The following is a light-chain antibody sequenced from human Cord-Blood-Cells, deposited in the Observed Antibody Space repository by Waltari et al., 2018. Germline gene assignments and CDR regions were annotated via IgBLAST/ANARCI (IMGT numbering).Light chain of an antibody. CDR3: QQRSNWPLT. V-gene: IGKV3-11*01. Sequence: DIVLTQSPATLSLSPGERATPSCRASQSVSTYLAWYQQKPGQAPRPPSYDASNRATGIPARFSGSGAGTDFTLTISSLEPEDFGVYCCQQRSNWPLTFGGGTKVEIK. CDR1: QSVSTY. CDR2: DAS. J-gene: IGKJ4*01.